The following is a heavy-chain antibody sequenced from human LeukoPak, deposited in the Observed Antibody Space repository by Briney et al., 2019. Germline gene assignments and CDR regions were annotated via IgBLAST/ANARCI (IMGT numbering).Heavy chain of an antibody. V-gene: IGHV3-11*01. CDR3: ARDSSSWYFGAYYYYGMDV. J-gene: IGHJ6*02. CDR1: GFTFSDYY. Sequence: KPGGSLRPSCAASGFTFSDYYMSWIRQAPGKGLEWVSYISSSGSTIYYADSVKGRFTISRDNAKNSLYLQMNSLRAEDTAVYYCARDSSSWYFGAYYYYGMDVWGQGTTVTVSS. D-gene: IGHD6-13*01. CDR2: ISSSGSTI.